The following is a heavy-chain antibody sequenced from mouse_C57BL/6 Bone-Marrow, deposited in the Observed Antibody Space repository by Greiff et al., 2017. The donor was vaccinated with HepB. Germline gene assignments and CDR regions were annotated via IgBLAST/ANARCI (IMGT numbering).Heavy chain of an antibody. D-gene: IGHD2-12*01. J-gene: IGHJ1*03. CDR2: INPSSGYT. V-gene: IGHV1-7*01. CDR3: ARPPTTDWYFDV. CDR1: GYTFTSYW. Sequence: VQLQQSGAELAKPGASVKLSCKASGYTFTSYWMHWVKQRPGQGLEWIGYINPSSGYTKYNQKFKDTATLTADKSSSTPYMQLSSLTYEDSAVYYCARPPTTDWYFDVWGTGTTVTVSS.